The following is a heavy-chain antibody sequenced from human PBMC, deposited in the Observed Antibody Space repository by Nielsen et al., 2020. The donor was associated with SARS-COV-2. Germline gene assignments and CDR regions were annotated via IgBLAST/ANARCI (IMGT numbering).Heavy chain of an antibody. CDR2: IYSDGST. CDR1: GFSVSSHD. CDR3: ARGGMTTVTQYYFDY. J-gene: IGHJ4*02. V-gene: IGHV3-53*01. Sequence: GESLKISCAASGFSVSSHDMNWVRQAPGKGLQWVSLIYSDGSTKYADSVKGRFTISRDNSRNTVYLQMNSLRPEDTAVYYCARGGMTTVTQYYFDYWGQGTLVTVSS. D-gene: IGHD4-17*01.